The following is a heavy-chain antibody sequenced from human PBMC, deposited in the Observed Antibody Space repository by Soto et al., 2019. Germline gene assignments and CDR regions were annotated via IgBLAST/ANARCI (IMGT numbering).Heavy chain of an antibody. J-gene: IGHJ4*02. CDR1: GGSISSYY. Sequence: SDTLSLTCTVSGGSISSYYWSWIRQPPGKGLEWIGYIYYSGSTNYNPSLKSRVTISVDTSENQFSLKLSSVTAADTAVYYCARGYSSSWYDYFAYWGQGTLVTFSS. V-gene: IGHV4-59*01. CDR3: ARGYSSSWYDYFAY. CDR2: IYYSGST. D-gene: IGHD6-13*01.